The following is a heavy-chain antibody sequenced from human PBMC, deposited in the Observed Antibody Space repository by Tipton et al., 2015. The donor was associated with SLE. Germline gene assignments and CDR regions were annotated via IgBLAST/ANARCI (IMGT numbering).Heavy chain of an antibody. CDR3: ARGGYYDFWSGYYTWFDP. J-gene: IGHJ5*02. V-gene: IGHV4-34*01. D-gene: IGHD3-3*01. CDR1: GGSFSAYY. CDR2: INHSGST. Sequence: TLSLTCAVYGGSFSAYYWSWIRQPPGKGLEWIGEINHSGSTNYNPSLKSRVTISVDTSKNQFSLELNSVTAADTAVYYCARGGYYDFWSGYYTWFDPWGQGTLVTVSS.